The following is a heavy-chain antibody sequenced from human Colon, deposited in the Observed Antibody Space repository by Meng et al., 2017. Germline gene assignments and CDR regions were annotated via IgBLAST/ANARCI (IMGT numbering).Heavy chain of an antibody. J-gene: IGHJ4*02. CDR1: GYLFSYYA. D-gene: IGHD6-13*01. CDR3: AREGSDSWIDY. CDR2: SNTKTGNP. Sequence: QVQLVQSGSELKKPGASVKVTCKTSGYLFSYYAMNWVRQAPGRGLEWMGWSNTKTGNPTYAQAFTGRFVCSLDTSVSTAYLQINDLKADDTAVYYCAREGSDSWIDYWGQGTLVTVSS. V-gene: IGHV7-4-1*02.